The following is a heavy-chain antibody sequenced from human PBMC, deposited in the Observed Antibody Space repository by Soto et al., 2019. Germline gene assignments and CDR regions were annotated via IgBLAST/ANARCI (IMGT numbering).Heavy chain of an antibody. CDR3: AKVHDDFWSGYGY. V-gene: IGHV3-23*01. J-gene: IGHJ4*02. CDR2: VSGRGDNK. CDR1: GFTFSTYA. Sequence: EVQLLESGGGLVQPGGSLRLSCAASGFTFSTYAMGWARQAPGKGLEWVSSVSGRGDNKYYADSVKGRFTISRDNSKNTLVLQMNSLRAEDTAVYYCAKVHDDFWSGYGYWGQGTLVTVSS. D-gene: IGHD3-3*01.